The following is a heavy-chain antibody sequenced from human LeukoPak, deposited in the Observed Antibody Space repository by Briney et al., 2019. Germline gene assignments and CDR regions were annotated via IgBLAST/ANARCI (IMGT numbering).Heavy chain of an antibody. D-gene: IGHD2-2*01. J-gene: IGHJ4*02. CDR2: INHSGST. CDR1: GGSFSGYY. V-gene: IGHV4-34*01. Sequence: SETLSLTCAVYGGSFSGYYWSWIRQPPGKGLEWIGVINHSGSTNYNPSLKSRVTISVDTSKNQFSLKLSSVTAADTAVYYCARGRDIVVVPAAPFDYWGQGTLVTVSS. CDR3: ARGRDIVVVPAAPFDY.